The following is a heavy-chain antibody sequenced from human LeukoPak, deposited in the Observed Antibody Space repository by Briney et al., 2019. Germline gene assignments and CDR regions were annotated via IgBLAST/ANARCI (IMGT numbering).Heavy chain of an antibody. V-gene: IGHV3-33*07. J-gene: IGHJ5*02. CDR3: ARGNWFDP. CDR1: GFTFSRYW. Sequence: GGSLRLSCVGSGFTFSRYWLNWVRQAPGKGLEWVAVIWYDGSNKYYADSVKGRFTISRDNSKNTLYLQMNSLRAEDTAVYYCARGNWFDPWGQGTLVTVSS. CDR2: IWYDGSNK.